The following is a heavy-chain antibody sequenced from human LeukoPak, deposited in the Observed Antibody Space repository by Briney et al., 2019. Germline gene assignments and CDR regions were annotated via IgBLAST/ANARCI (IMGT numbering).Heavy chain of an antibody. CDR2: ISSSSSTI. J-gene: IGHJ1*01. D-gene: IGHD3-9*01. V-gene: IGHV3-48*01. Sequence: PGGSLRLSCAASGFTFSSYGMTWVRQAPGKGLEWVSYISSSSSTIYYADSVKGRFTISRDNAKNSLYLQLNSLRAEDTAVYYCARLDYDILTGYYPYFQHWGQGTLVTVSS. CDR3: ARLDYDILTGYYPYFQH. CDR1: GFTFSSYG.